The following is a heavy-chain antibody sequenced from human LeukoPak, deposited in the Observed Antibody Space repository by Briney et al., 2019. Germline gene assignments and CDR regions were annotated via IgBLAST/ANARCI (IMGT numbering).Heavy chain of an antibody. V-gene: IGHV3-23*01. J-gene: IGHJ4*02. CDR3: AIGVRYMSGWYFGY. D-gene: IGHD6-19*01. CDR1: GFTFSNYA. Sequence: PGGSLRLSCAASGFTFSNYAMNWARQAPGKGLEWVSAISGSGGSTYSADSVKGRFTISRDNSKNTLYLQMNSLRDEDTAVYYCAIGVRYMSGWYFGYWGQGSLVTVSS. CDR2: ISGSGGST.